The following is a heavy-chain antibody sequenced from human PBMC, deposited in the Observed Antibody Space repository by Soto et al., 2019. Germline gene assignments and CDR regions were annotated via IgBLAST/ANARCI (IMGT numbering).Heavy chain of an antibody. CDR2: IWYDGKNK. Sequence: GGSLRLSCAASGFTFSGSGMHWVRQAPGKGLEWVAVIWYDGKNKYYPDSVKGRFTISRDNSKNTLYLQMNSLRAEDTAVYYCARVTRDFNAFDIWGQGTMVT. CDR1: GFTFSGSG. J-gene: IGHJ3*02. CDR3: ARVTRDFNAFDI. D-gene: IGHD2-21*02. V-gene: IGHV3-33*01.